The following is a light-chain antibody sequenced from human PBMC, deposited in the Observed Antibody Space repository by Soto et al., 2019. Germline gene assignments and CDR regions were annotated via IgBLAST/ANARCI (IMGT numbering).Light chain of an antibody. CDR3: QQRSNWPLT. J-gene: IGKJ4*01. Sequence: EVVLTQSPGTLSLSPGERATLSCRASQSVSSSYLAWYQQKPGQAPRLLIYRTSNRATGIPDRFSGSGSGTDFTLTISRLEPEDFAVYYCQQRSNWPLTFGGGTKVDIK. V-gene: IGKV3D-20*02. CDR1: QSVSSSY. CDR2: RTS.